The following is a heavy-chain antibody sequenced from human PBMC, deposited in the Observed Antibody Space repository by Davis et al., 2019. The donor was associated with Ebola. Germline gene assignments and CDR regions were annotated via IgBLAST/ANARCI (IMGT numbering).Heavy chain of an antibody. CDR2: IYYSGST. CDR1: GGSISSYY. D-gene: IGHD6-13*01. J-gene: IGHJ4*02. CDR3: ARGASSSWIFDY. Sequence: PSETLSLTCTASGGSISSYYWSWIRQPPGKGLEWIGYIYYSGSTNYNPSLKSRVTISVDTSKNQFSLKLSSVTAADTAVYYCARGASSSWIFDYWGQGTLVTVSS. V-gene: IGHV4-59*01.